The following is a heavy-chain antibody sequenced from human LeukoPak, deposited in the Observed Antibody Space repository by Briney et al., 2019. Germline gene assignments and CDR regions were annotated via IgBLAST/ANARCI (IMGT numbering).Heavy chain of an antibody. Sequence: TGGYLRLSCAASGFTFSTYAVNWVRQAPGKGLEWVSTISGGGGSTYYADSVKGRFTIFRDNSKNTLYLQMNSLSADDTAVYYCEKGRVLVDYWGQGNLVTVS. CDR3: EKGRVLVDY. J-gene: IGHJ4*02. CDR2: ISGGGGST. V-gene: IGHV3-23*01. CDR1: GFTFSTYA. D-gene: IGHD2-15*01.